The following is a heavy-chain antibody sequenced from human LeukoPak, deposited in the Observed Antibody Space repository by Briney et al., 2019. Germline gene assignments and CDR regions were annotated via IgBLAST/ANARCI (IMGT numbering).Heavy chain of an antibody. D-gene: IGHD4-17*01. V-gene: IGHV4-59*05. CDR3: ARGPTVTNDAFDI. Sequence: SETLSLTCTVSDGSISSYYWSWIRQPPGKGLEWIGSIYYSGSTYYNPSLKSRVTISVDTSKNQFSLKLSSVTAADTAVYYCARGPTVTNDAFDIWGQGTMVTVSS. CDR2: IYYSGST. CDR1: DGSISSYY. J-gene: IGHJ3*02.